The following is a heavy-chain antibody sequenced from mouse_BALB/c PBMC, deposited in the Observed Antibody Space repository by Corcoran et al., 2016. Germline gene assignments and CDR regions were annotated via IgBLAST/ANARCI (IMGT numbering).Heavy chain of an antibody. CDR1: GYSFTSYF. CDR2: IFPGSGNT. Sequence: QVQLQQSGPELVKPGASVKISCKASGYSFTSYFIHWVKQRPGQGLEWIGWIFPGSGNTKYNEKFKGKATLTADTSSSTAYMQLSSLTSEDSAVYFCARYYYAMDYWGQGTSVTVSS. CDR3: ARYYYAMDY. V-gene: IGHV1-66*01. J-gene: IGHJ4*01.